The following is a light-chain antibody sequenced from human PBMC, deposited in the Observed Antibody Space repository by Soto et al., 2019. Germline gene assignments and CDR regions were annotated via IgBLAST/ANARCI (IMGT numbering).Light chain of an antibody. CDR2: DAS. Sequence: EIVLTQSPGTLSLSPGERVTLSCRASQSVGSRYLAWHQQKPGQAPRLLIYDASSRTADIPDRFSGSGSGTDFTLSISRLEPEDFAVYFCQQYGSSPATFGQGTKVEL. CDR3: QQYGSSPAT. V-gene: IGKV3-20*01. CDR1: QSVGSRY. J-gene: IGKJ1*01.